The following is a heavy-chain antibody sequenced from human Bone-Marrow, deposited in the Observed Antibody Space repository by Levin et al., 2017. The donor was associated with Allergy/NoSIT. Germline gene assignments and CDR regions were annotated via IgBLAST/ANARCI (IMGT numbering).Heavy chain of an antibody. D-gene: IGHD3-10*01. CDR3: ARLRWFGEALGGVDM. J-gene: IGHJ3*02. Sequence: GGSLRLSCAGSGFTVSGQYMSWVRQAPGKGLECVAVIYSIDTTYYADFAKGRFTVSRDSSKNMLYLDMSNLRTEDTAAYFCARLRWFGEALGGVDMWGQGTMVTVSS. CDR1: GFTVSGQY. V-gene: IGHV3-66*04. CDR2: IYSIDTT.